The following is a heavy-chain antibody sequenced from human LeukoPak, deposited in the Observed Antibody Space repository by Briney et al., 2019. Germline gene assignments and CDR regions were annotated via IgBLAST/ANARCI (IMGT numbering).Heavy chain of an antibody. CDR2: IYTSGST. J-gene: IGHJ4*02. D-gene: IGHD6-13*01. V-gene: IGHV4-4*07. Sequence: SETLSLTCTVSGGSISSYYWSWIRQPAGKGLEWIGRIYTSGSTNYNPSLKSRVTMSVDTSKNQFSLKLSSVTAADTAVYYCARSSSGYSSSWYDMDYWGQGTLVTVSS. CDR3: ARSSSGYSSSWYDMDY. CDR1: GGSISSYY.